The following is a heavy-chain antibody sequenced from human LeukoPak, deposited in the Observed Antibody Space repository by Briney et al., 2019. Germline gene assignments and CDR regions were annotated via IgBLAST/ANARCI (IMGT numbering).Heavy chain of an antibody. V-gene: IGHV4-59*01. CDR2: IYYSGST. D-gene: IGHD2-15*01. CDR3: ATENCSGGSCYFDY. J-gene: IGHJ4*02. CDR1: GGSISSYY. Sequence: SETLSLTCTVSGGSISSYYWSWIRQPPGKGLEWIGYIYYSGSTNYNPSLKSRVTISVDRSKNQFSLKLSSVTAADTAVYYCATENCSGGSCYFDYWGQGTLVTVSS.